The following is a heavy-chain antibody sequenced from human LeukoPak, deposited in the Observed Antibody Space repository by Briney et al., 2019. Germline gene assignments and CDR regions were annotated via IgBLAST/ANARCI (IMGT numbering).Heavy chain of an antibody. CDR3: AGGQWLPDY. V-gene: IGHV3-23*01. CDR2: ISDSGGRT. J-gene: IGHJ4*02. Sequence: GGFLRLSCAASGFTFSSYAMNWVRQAPGKGLKWATGISDSGGRTYYADSVKGRFTISRDNSKNTLYLQMNSLRVEDTAIYYCAGGQWLPDYWGQGTLVTVSS. D-gene: IGHD6-19*01. CDR1: GFTFSSYA.